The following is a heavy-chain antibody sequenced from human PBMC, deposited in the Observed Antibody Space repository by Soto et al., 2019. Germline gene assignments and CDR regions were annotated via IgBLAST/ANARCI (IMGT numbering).Heavy chain of an antibody. J-gene: IGHJ6*01. CDR1: GFTFSIYG. D-gene: IGHD3-10*01. Sequence: QVQLVESGGGVVQPGRSLRLSCAASGFTFSIYGMHWVRQAPGKGLEWVAVIWIDGSNKYYADSVKGRFTISRDNSKNTLYLQMNSLRAEDTAVYYCARRDGQNYYGLEGMDVWGQGTTVTVSS. CDR2: IWIDGSNK. CDR3: ARRDGQNYYGLEGMDV. V-gene: IGHV3-33*01.